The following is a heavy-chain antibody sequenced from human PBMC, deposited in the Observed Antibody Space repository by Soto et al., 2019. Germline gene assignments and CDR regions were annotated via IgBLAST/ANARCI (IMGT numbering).Heavy chain of an antibody. J-gene: IGHJ5*02. CDR3: ASSYSTSWYWFDP. V-gene: IGHV2-26*01. CDR2: IFSNNEK. CDR1: GFSLSNAGLG. D-gene: IGHD6-13*01. Sequence: QVTVKESGPVLVKPTETLTLTCTVSGFSLSNAGLGVSWIRQPPGKALEWLAHIFSNNEKSYSTSLKSKLTITNDTSKSPVVLTMTIMDPVDTATYYCASSYSTSWYWFDPWGQGTLVTVSS.